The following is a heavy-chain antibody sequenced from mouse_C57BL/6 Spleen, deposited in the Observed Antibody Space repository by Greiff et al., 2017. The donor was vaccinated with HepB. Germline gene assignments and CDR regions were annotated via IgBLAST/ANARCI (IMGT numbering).Heavy chain of an antibody. CDR1: GYSFTDYN. V-gene: IGHV1-18*01. D-gene: IGHD1-1*01. J-gene: IGHJ3*01. CDR2: INPNNGGT. Sequence: LVEPGASVKIPCKASGYSFTDYNMDWVKQSHGKSLEWIGDINPNNGGTIYNQKFKGKATLTVDKSSSTAYMELRSLTSEDTAVYYCARSTTVVATRFAYWGQGTLVTVSA. CDR3: ARSTTVVATRFAY.